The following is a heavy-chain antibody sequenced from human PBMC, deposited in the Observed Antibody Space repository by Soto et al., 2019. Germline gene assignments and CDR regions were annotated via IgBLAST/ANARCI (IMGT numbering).Heavy chain of an antibody. D-gene: IGHD2-15*01. J-gene: IGHJ6*03. V-gene: IGHV3-74*02. Sequence: EVQLVESGGGLVQPGGSLRLSCAASGFTFSNYWMYWVRQAPGKGLEWVSRINSDGSVSSYADSVKGRLTISRDNVKNTLYLQMDSLRAEDTAVYYCARGDCVGGTCYSLAGSFYYSMDVWGKGTTVTVFS. CDR1: GFTFSNYW. CDR2: INSDGSVS. CDR3: ARGDCVGGTCYSLAGSFYYSMDV.